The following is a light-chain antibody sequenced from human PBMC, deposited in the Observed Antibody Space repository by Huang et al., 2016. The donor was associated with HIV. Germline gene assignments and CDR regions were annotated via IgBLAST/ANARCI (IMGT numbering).Light chain of an antibody. CDR2: AAS. V-gene: IGKV1-39*01. J-gene: IGKJ2*01. CDR3: QQSYSTPYT. Sequence: DIQMTQSPSSLSASVGDRVTITCRASQSISSYLNLYQQKPGKAPKLLIHAASILQSGVPSRFSGSGSGTDFTLTISSLQPEDFATYYCQQSYSTPYTFGQGTKLEIK. CDR1: QSISSY.